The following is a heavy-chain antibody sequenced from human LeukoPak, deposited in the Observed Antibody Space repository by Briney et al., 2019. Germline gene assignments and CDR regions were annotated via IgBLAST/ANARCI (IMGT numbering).Heavy chain of an antibody. V-gene: IGHV3-23*01. J-gene: IGHJ5*02. CDR2: ISGSCDNT. Sequence: GGSLRLSCAASGFTFSSYAMSWVRQVPGKGLEWVSVISGSCDNTYYADSVKGRFTISRDNSKNMLYLQMNSLRAEDTAVYYCARRGWQQLEPFDPWGQGTLVTVSS. CDR1: GFTFSSYA. D-gene: IGHD6-13*01. CDR3: ARRGWQQLEPFDP.